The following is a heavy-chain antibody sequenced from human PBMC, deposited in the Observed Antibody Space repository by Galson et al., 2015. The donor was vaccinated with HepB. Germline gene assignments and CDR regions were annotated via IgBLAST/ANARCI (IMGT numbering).Heavy chain of an antibody. J-gene: IGHJ4*02. CDR1: GFTFSSYA. Sequence: SLRLSCAASGFTFSSYAMHWVRQVPGKGLEWVAVISYDGSNKYYADSVKGRFTISRDNSKNTLYLQMNSLSAEDTAVYHCARGAYSYGYYALFYWGQGTLVTVSS. CDR3: ARGAYSYGYYALFY. D-gene: IGHD5-18*01. CDR2: ISYDGSNK. V-gene: IGHV3-30*04.